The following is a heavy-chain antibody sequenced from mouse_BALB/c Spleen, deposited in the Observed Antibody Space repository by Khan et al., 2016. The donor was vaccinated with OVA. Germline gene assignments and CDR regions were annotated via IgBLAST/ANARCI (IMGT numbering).Heavy chain of an antibody. CDR1: GYSITSDYA. V-gene: IGHV3-2*02. D-gene: IGHD4-1*02. J-gene: IGHJ2*01. CDR2: ISYSGST. CDR3: VRSQLEYYFDY. Sequence: EVQLQESGPGLVKPSQSLSLTCTVTGYSITSDYAWNWIRQFPGNKLEWMGYISYSGSTSYNPSLKSRISITRDTSKNQFFRQLNSVTTEDTATYYCVRSQLEYYFDYWGQGTTLTVSS.